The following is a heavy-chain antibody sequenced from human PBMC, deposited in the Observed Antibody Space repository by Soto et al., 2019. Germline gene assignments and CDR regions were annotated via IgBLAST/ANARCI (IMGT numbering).Heavy chain of an antibody. J-gene: IGHJ3*01. CDR2: ISAYNGNT. CDR3: ARTEAAADGFDV. V-gene: IGHV1-18*04. D-gene: IGHD6-13*01. CDR1: GYTFTSYG. Sequence: WASVKVSCKASGYTFTSYGISWVRQAPGQGLEWMGWISAYNGNTNYAQKLQGRVTMTTDTSTRIAYMELRSLRSDDTAVYYCARTEAAADGFDVWGQGTMVTVSS.